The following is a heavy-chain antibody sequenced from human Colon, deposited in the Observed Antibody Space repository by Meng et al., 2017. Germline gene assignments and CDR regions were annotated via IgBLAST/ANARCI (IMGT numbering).Heavy chain of an antibody. J-gene: IGHJ4*02. CDR1: GDSFVSNSGA. CDR2: TFYRSKWYN. D-gene: IGHD7-27*01. Sequence: IWAIRGDSFVSNSGACNWFRTSPARGVEWTRRTFYRSKWYNDYSVSVKSPITIQPDPSQSRFSQQLISVAPEDTAVYYCARDQRLTSNWGLGWSFDYWGQGTLVTVSS. V-gene: IGHV6-1*01. CDR3: ARDQRLTSNWGLGWSFDY.